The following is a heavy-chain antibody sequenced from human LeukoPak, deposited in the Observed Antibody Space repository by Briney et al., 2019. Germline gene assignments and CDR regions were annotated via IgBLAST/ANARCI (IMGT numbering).Heavy chain of an antibody. J-gene: IGHJ4*02. CDR2: IYPRDGST. V-gene: IGHV1-46*01. Sequence: ASVKVSCKASGYTFTSNYIHWVRPAPGQGLEWMGMIYPRDGSTSYAQKFQGRVTVTRDTSTSTVHMELSGLRSEDTAVYYCARDQEGFDYWGQGTLVTVSS. CDR3: ARDQEGFDY. CDR1: GYTFTSNY.